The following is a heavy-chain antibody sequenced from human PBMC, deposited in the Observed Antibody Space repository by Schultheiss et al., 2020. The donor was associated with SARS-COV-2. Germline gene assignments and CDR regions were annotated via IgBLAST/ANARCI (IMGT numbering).Heavy chain of an antibody. Sequence: GGSLRLSCAASGFTFSSYSMNWVRQAPGKGLEWVAVISYDGSNKYYADSVKGRFTISRDNSKNTLYLQMNSLSAEDTAVYYCARPKLRYFDRDAFDIWGQGTMVTVSS. D-gene: IGHD3-9*01. CDR3: ARPKLRYFDRDAFDI. CDR1: GFTFSSYS. J-gene: IGHJ3*02. V-gene: IGHV3-30*03. CDR2: ISYDGSNK.